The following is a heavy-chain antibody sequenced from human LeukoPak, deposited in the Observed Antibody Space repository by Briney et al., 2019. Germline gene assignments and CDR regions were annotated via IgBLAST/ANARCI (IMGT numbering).Heavy chain of an antibody. D-gene: IGHD3-10*01. Sequence: PSDTLSLPCTVYGGSFSGYYWSGIRQPPGKGVEWIVELKHSGSTHYTPCLKSRVTTSVDTSNNPFSLKLSSVTAADTAVYYCAGGVYYGSGSYPYYYYYGMAVWGQGTTVTVSS. CDR1: GGSFSGYY. J-gene: IGHJ6*02. CDR3: AGGVYYGSGSYPYYYYYGMAV. CDR2: LKHSGST. V-gene: IGHV4-34*01.